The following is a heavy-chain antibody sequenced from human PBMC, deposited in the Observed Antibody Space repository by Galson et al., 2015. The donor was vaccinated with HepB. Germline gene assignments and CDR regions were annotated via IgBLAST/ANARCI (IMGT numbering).Heavy chain of an antibody. CDR1: GDSVSSEDW. Sequence: ETLSLTCTVSGDSVSSEDWWTWVRQPPGRGLEFIGEIYHNGINYNPSLNSRVTISLDTSKNQFSLKLTTVTAADTAVYYCARVRREPTWAFDYWGQGTLVIVSS. D-gene: IGHD1-26*01. CDR3: ARVRREPTWAFDY. J-gene: IGHJ4*02. V-gene: IGHV4-4*02. CDR2: IYHNGI.